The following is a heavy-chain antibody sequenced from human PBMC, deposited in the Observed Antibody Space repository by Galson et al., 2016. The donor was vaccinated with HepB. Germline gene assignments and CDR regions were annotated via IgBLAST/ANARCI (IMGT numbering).Heavy chain of an antibody. D-gene: IGHD2-15*01. CDR3: ARGSCNGETCYTAFTPYYFGMDV. Sequence: SVKVSCKASGAPFSAFALNWLRLAPGQGLEWLGGIIPVFGTPNYAPKFQGRITITADRSTRMAYMELTGLRPDDTAVYYCARGSCNGETCYTAFTPYYFGMDVWGQGTTVTVSS. CDR1: GAPFSAFA. V-gene: IGHV1-69*06. CDR2: IIPVFGTP. J-gene: IGHJ6*02.